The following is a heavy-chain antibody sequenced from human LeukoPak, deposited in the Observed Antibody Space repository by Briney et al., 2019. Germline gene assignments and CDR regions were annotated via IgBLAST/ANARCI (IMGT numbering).Heavy chain of an antibody. CDR1: GYTFTSYD. D-gene: IGHD3-9*01. V-gene: IGHV1-18*01. Sequence: ASVKVSCKASGYTFTSYDINWVRQATGQGLEWMGWISAYNGNTNYAQKLQGRVTMTTDTSTSTAYMELRSLRSDDTAVYYCARPDYDILTGYGYYYYGMDVWGQGTTVTVSS. J-gene: IGHJ6*02. CDR3: ARPDYDILTGYGYYYYGMDV. CDR2: ISAYNGNT.